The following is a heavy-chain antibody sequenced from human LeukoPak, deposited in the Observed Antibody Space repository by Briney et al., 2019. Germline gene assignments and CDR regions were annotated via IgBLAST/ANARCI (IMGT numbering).Heavy chain of an antibody. CDR2: IYYSGST. V-gene: IGHV4-39*01. J-gene: IGHJ4*02. CDR3: AGGDIVATIRGWYYFDY. D-gene: IGHD5-12*01. CDR1: GGSISSSSYY. Sequence: KSSETLSLTCTVSGGSISSSSYYWGWIRQPPGKGLEWIGSIYYSGSTYYNPSLKSRVTISVDTSKNQFSLKLSSVTAADTAVYYCAGGDIVATIRGWYYFDYWGQGTLVTVSS.